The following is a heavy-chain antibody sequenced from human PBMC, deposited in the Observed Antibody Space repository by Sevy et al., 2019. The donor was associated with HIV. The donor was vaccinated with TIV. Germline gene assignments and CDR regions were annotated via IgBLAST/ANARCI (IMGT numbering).Heavy chain of an antibody. D-gene: IGHD3-22*01. V-gene: IGHV1-69*13. J-gene: IGHJ4*02. Sequence: APVKVSCKASGGTFSSYAISWVRQAPGQGLEWMGGIIPIFGTANYAQKFQGRVTITADESTSTAYMELSSLRSEDTAVYYCARAYYYDSSGYYSLDYWGQGTLVTVSS. CDR2: IIPIFGTA. CDR3: ARAYYYDSSGYYSLDY. CDR1: GGTFSSYA.